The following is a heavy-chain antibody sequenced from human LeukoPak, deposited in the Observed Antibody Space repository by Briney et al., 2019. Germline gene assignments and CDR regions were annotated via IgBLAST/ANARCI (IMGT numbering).Heavy chain of an antibody. V-gene: IGHV3-7*01. CDR2: IKQDGTDK. CDR3: ARVRIAVAVSAFDI. D-gene: IGHD6-19*01. CDR1: GFTFSSHC. Sequence: PGRSLRLSCEAAGFTFSSHCMSWVRQAPGKGLEWVANIKQDGTDKYYVDSVKRRFTISRDNAKNSLYQQMSILRAADTAVYYCARVRIAVAVSAFDIWGQGTMVTVAS. J-gene: IGHJ3*02.